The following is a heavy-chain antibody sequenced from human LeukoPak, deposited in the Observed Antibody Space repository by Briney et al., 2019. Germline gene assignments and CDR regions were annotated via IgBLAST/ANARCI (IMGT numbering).Heavy chain of an antibody. V-gene: IGHV3-23*01. D-gene: IGHD3-3*01. CDR2: ISGSGGST. Sequence: RSGGSLTLSHAAYGLIFSSYAVRCVRQPPGKWLEWVASISGSGGSTYHADSVKGRFTISRDNSKNTLYLQMNSLGSEDTAVYYCAKAPWGFLEWSFDYWGQGTLVTVSS. CDR3: AKAPWGFLEWSFDY. CDR1: GLIFSSYA. J-gene: IGHJ4*02.